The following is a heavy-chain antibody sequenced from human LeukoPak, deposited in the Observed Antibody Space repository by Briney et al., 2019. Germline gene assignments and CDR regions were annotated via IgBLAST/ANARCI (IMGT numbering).Heavy chain of an antibody. CDR3: ATVLSSIRYFMYV. Sequence: SETLSLTCSVSGRSISESSHYWAWVRQPPGKGLEWIGNTFSTGDTYYNPSLRSRATVSVDTSKNQFSLKLSSVTAADTAVYYCATVLSSIRYFMYVWGKGTTVTVSS. CDR2: TFSTGDT. CDR1: GRSISESSHY. V-gene: IGHV4-39*07. D-gene: IGHD2-2*01. J-gene: IGHJ6*03.